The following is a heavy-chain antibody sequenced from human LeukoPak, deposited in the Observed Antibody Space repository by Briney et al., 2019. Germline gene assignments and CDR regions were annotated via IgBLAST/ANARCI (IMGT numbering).Heavy chain of an antibody. CDR1: GFRFRSYS. J-gene: IGHJ4*02. V-gene: IGHV3-21*01. D-gene: IGHD3-16*01. Sequence: GGSLRLSCAASGFRFRSYSMVCVRQAPGKGLECVSSIAGIISYISSADSAKCRYTISRNNAENSLFLQMNSLRPEDTAVYFWARDGREGGETFDSWGQGTLVTVSS. CDR3: ARDGREGGETFDS. CDR2: IAGIISYI.